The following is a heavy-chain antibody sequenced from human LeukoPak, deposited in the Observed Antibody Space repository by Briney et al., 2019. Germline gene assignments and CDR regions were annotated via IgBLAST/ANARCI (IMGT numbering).Heavy chain of an antibody. CDR2: IYYSGST. D-gene: IGHD2-15*01. CDR3: ARHPCSGGSCPLDYYYYYGMDV. CDR1: RGSISSSSYY. Sequence: SETLSLTCTVSRGSISSSSYYWGWIRQPPGKGLEWIGSIYYSGSTYYNPSLKSRVTISVDTSKNQFSLKLRSVTAADTAVYYCARHPCSGGSCPLDYYYYYGMDVWGQGTTVTVSS. V-gene: IGHV4-39*01. J-gene: IGHJ6*02.